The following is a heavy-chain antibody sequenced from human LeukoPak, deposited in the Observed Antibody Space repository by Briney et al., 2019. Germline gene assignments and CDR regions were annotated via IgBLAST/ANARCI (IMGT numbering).Heavy chain of an antibody. V-gene: IGHV4-61*02. CDR3: ARVKGRGGSWSKRGGRTPYYFDY. D-gene: IGHD2-15*01. J-gene: IGHJ4*02. CDR2: IYTSGST. Sequence: SETLSLTCTVSGGSISSGSYYWSWIRQPAGKGLEWIGRIYTSGSTNYNPSLKSRVTISVDTSKNQFSLKLSSVTAADTAVYYCARVKGRGGSWSKRGGRTPYYFDYWGQGTLVTVSS. CDR1: GGSISSGSYY.